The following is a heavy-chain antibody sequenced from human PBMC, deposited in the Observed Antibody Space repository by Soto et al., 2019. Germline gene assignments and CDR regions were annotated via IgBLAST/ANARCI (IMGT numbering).Heavy chain of an antibody. CDR2: ISGSGGST. CDR3: AKDGRIAVAATPRYFPH. J-gene: IGHJ1*01. V-gene: IGHV3-23*01. Sequence: GGSLRLSCAASGFMFSSQAMTWVRQGPGKGLEWVSSISGSGGSTYYADSVKGRFTISRDNPKNTLYLQMNSLRAEDTALYFCAKDGRIAVAATPRYFPHWGQGTLVTVSS. CDR1: GFMFSSQA. D-gene: IGHD6-19*01.